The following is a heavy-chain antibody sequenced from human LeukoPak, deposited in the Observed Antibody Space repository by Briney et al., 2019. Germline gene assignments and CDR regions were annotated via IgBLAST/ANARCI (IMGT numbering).Heavy chain of an antibody. CDR3: AREDPSGYYNRPIDY. CDR2: IYYSRST. CDR1: GGSISSSSYY. Sequence: ASETLSLTCTVSGGSISSSSYYWGWIRQPPGKGLEWIGSIYYSRSTYYNPSLKSRVTMSVDTSKNQFSLKLSSVTAADTAIYYCAREDPSGYYNRPIDYWGQGTLVTVSS. J-gene: IGHJ4*02. D-gene: IGHD3-22*01. V-gene: IGHV4-39*07.